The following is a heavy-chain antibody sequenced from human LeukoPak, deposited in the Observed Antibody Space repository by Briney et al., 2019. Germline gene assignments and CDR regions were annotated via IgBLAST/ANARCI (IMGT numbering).Heavy chain of an antibody. CDR1: GFTFSSYS. J-gene: IGHJ4*02. CDR3: AREGSLDY. Sequence: AGGSLRLSCAASGFTFSSYSMNWVRQAPGKGLEWVSYISSSGTSSSSTIYYADSVKGRFTISRDSAKNSLYLQMNSLRDEDTAVYYCAREGSLDYWGQGTLVTVSS. V-gene: IGHV3-48*02. D-gene: IGHD1-26*01. CDR2: ISSSGTSSSSTI.